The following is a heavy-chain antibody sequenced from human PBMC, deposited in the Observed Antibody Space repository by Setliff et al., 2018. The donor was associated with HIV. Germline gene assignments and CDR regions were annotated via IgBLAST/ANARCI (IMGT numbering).Heavy chain of an antibody. CDR2: ISATTGDT. CDR1: GFTFSTYA. D-gene: IGHD6-19*01. Sequence: LRLSCAASGFTFSTYAMSWVRQAPGRGLEWVSAISATTGDTYYADSVKGRFTISRDNSKNTLYLQMNSLRAEDTAVYYCAKDYPTVAGKGDPFDYWGQGTLVTVSS. CDR3: AKDYPTVAGKGDPFDY. V-gene: IGHV3-23*01. J-gene: IGHJ4*02.